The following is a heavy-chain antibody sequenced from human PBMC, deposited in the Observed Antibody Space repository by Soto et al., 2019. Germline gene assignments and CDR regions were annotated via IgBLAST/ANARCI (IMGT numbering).Heavy chain of an antibody. J-gene: IGHJ4*02. CDR1: GFTFSSYA. CDR2: ISGSGGST. Sequence: EVQLLESGGGLVQPGGSLRLSCAASGFTFSSYAMSWVRQAPGKGLEWVSAISGSGGSTYYADSVKGRFTISRDNSKNTLYLQMNSLRAEDTAVYYCAKDKYDMLTGYCPLDYWGQGTLVTVSS. CDR3: AKDKYDMLTGYCPLDY. D-gene: IGHD3-9*01. V-gene: IGHV3-23*01.